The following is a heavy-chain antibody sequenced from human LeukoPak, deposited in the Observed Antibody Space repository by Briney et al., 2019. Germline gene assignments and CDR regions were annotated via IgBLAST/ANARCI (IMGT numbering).Heavy chain of an antibody. CDR3: AKDGGLLRYFDSSPHFDY. CDR2: ISGSGGST. D-gene: IGHD3-9*01. J-gene: IGHJ4*02. CDR1: GFTFSSYA. Sequence: PGGSLRLSCAASGFTFSSYAMRWVPQAPGKWLEWVSAISGSGGSTYYADSVEGRFTISRDNYKNTLYLQMNSLRAEDTAVYYCAKDGGLLRYFDSSPHFDYWGQGTLVTVSS. V-gene: IGHV3-23*01.